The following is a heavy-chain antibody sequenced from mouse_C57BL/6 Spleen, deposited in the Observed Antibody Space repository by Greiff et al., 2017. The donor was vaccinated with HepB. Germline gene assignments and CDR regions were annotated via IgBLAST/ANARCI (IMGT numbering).Heavy chain of an antibody. CDR2: IYPGDGDT. Sequence: QVQLQQSGPELVKPGASVKISCKASGYAFSSSWMNWVKQRPGKGLEWIGRIYPGDGDTNYNGKFKGKATLTADKSSSTAYMQLSSLTSEDSAVYFCAMCYYGNFFDYWGQGTTLTVSS. V-gene: IGHV1-82*01. CDR1: GYAFSSSW. D-gene: IGHD2-1*01. J-gene: IGHJ2*01. CDR3: AMCYYGNFFDY.